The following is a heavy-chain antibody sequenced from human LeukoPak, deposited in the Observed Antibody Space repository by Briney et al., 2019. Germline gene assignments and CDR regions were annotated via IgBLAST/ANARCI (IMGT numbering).Heavy chain of an antibody. CDR3: ANSPDYYDSSGYYYPFGYFDY. J-gene: IGHJ4*02. Sequence: GGSLRPSCAASGFTFSSYSMNWVRQAPGKGLEWVSSISSSSSYIYYADSVKGRFTISRDNAKNSLYLQMNSLRAGDTAVYYCANSPDYYDSSGYYYPFGYFDYWGQGTLVTVSS. D-gene: IGHD3-22*01. CDR1: GFTFSSYS. CDR2: ISSSSSYI. V-gene: IGHV3-21*04.